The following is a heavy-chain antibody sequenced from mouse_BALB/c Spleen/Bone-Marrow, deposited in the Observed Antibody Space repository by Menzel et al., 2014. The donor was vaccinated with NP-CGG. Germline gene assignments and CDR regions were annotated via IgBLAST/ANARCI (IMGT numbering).Heavy chain of an antibody. D-gene: IGHD2-4*01. CDR3: SKDGGYDYSYYFDY. J-gene: IGHJ2*01. CDR2: ISSGGHDT. CDR1: GFTFSSYS. Sequence: EVQGVESGGGLVKPGGSLKLSYAASGFTFSSYSMSWVRQTPEKRLEWVATISSGGHDTYYPDSVKGRFTISRDNAKNTLYLQMSSLKSEDTAMYYCSKDGGYDYSYYFDYWGQGTTLTVSS. V-gene: IGHV5-6-4*01.